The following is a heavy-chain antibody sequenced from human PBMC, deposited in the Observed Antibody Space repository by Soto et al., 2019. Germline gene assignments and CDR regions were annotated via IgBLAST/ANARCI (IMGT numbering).Heavy chain of an antibody. J-gene: IGHJ6*03. Sequence: PGGSLRLSCAASGFTFSSYAMSWVRQAPGKGLEWVSAISGSGGSTYYADSVKGRSTISRDNSKNTLYLQMNSLRAEDTAVYYCAASLRWTPTYYYYMDVWGKGTTVPVSS. CDR2: ISGSGGST. CDR1: GFTFSSYA. D-gene: IGHD2-21*01. CDR3: AASLRWTPTYYYYMDV. V-gene: IGHV3-23*01.